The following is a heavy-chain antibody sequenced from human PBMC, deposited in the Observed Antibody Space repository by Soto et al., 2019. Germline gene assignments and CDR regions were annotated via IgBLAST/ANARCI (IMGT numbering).Heavy chain of an antibody. CDR3: AKERSGYPRSYYYGMDV. V-gene: IGHV3-23*01. J-gene: IGHJ6*02. Sequence: QPGGSLRLSCAASGFTFSSYAMSWVRQAPGKGLEWVSAISGSGGSTYYADSVKGRFTISRDNSKNTLYLQMNSLRAEDTAVYYCAKERSGYPRSYYYGMDVWGQGTTVTVSS. D-gene: IGHD3-22*01. CDR1: GFTFSSYA. CDR2: ISGSGGST.